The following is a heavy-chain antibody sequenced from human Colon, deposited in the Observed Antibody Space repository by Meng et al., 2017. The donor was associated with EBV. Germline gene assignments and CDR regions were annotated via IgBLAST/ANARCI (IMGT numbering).Heavy chain of an antibody. J-gene: IGHJ4*02. Sequence: QVQLVQSGAEVKEPGSSVKVSGKASGGTFSSYAITWVRQAPGQGLEWMGGIIPMFGAANTAQKFQGRVTITADESTSTAYMELSGLTSEDTAVYYCAREPYSSSPIYFDNWGQGTLVTVSS. D-gene: IGHD6-6*01. CDR3: AREPYSSSPIYFDN. CDR2: IIPMFGAA. CDR1: GGTFSSYA. V-gene: IGHV1-69*01.